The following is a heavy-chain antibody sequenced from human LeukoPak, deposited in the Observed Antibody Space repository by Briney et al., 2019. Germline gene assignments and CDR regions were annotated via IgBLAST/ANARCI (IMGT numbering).Heavy chain of an antibody. V-gene: IGHV1-46*01. CDR2: INPSGGST. CDR3: ARDQKGYGSGTYYSV. Sequence: ASVKVSCETSGYTFSDYYIHWVRQAPGQGLEWMGIINPSGGSTNYTQKFQGRVTMTRDTSTSTVYMELSSLRSEDTAVYYCARDQKGYGSGTYYSVWGQGTTVTVSS. D-gene: IGHD3-10*01. J-gene: IGHJ6*02. CDR1: GYTFSDYY.